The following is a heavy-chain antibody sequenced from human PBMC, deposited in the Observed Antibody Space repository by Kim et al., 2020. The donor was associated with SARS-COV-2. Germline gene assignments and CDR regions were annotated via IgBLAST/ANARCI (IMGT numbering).Heavy chain of an antibody. CDR2: IFSDGST. D-gene: IGHD3-3*01. CDR3: ARLFTNFGIEIKEKYYFDL. CDR1: GGSVSSGGYF. Sequence: SETLSLTCTVSGGSVSSGGYFWGWVRHPPGKGLEWIGKIFSDGSTYYNPSLKSRVSISIDTSRNQFSLRLNSVAATDTAVYYCARLFTNFGIEIKEKYYFDLWGRGAVVSVPS. V-gene: IGHV4-39*01. J-gene: IGHJ4*01.